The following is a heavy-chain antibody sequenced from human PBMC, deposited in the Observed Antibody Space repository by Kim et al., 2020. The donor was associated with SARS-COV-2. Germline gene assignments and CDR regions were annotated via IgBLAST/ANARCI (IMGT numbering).Heavy chain of an antibody. CDR3: VKVGYSYGHFDY. J-gene: IGHJ4*02. V-gene: IGHV3-64D*09. Sequence: YADSVKGRFTISRDNSKNTLYLQMSSLRAEDTAVYYCVKVGYSYGHFDYWGQGTLVTVSS. D-gene: IGHD5-18*01.